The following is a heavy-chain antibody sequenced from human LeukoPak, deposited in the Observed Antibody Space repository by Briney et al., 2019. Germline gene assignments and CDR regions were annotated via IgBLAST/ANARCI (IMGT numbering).Heavy chain of an antibody. V-gene: IGHV3-21*01. CDR3: ARNPQYGGNGGGDY. D-gene: IGHD4-23*01. Sequence: PGGSLRLSCAASGFTFSSYSMNWVRQAPGKGLEWVSSISSSSSYIYYADSVKGRFTISRDNAKNSLYLQMNSLRAEDTAVYYCARNPQYGGNGGGDYWGQGTLVTVSS. CDR2: ISSSSSYI. J-gene: IGHJ4*02. CDR1: GFTFSSYS.